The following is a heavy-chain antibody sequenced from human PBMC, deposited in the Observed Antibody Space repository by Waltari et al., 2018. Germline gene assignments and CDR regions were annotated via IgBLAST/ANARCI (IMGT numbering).Heavy chain of an antibody. V-gene: IGHV3-15*01. J-gene: IGHJ4*02. Sequence: DVQVVESGGGLVEPGGSLRLCCGASGFSVGSDPMTWVLVAPLKGLKWVGRIKSRGDGGTIDYAASVNGRFIISRDDSKNTLYLQMNSLKSEDTGVYYCTTAGVVGVVSRYWGQGALVTVSS. D-gene: IGHD1-26*01. CDR3: TTAGVVGVVSRY. CDR2: IKSRGDGGTI. CDR1: GFSVGSDP.